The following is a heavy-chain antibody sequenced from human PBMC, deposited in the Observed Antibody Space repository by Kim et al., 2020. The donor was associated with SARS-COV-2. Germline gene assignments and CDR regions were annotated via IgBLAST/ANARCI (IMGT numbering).Heavy chain of an antibody. Sequence: SETLSLTCTVSGGSVSSGSYYWSWIRLPPGKGLEWIGYIFYSGNTNYNPSLKSRVTISVDTSKNQFSLKLSSVTAAATAVYYCARVAYYPLLPYYFDYWG. CDR1: GGSVSSGSYY. V-gene: IGHV4-61*01. CDR3: ARVAYYPLLPYYFDY. CDR2: IFYSGNT. D-gene: IGHD3-10*01. J-gene: IGHJ4*01.